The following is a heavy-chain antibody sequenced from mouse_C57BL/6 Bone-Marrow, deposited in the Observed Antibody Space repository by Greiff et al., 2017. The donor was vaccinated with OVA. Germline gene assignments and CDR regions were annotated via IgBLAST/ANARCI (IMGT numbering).Heavy chain of an antibody. CDR1: GYTFTSYW. CDR2: INPSNGGT. CDR3: AREYYYGSSLDY. D-gene: IGHD1-1*01. Sequence: QVQLQQPGTELVKPGASVKLSCKASGYTFTSYWMHWVKQRPGQGLEWIGNINPSNGGTNYNEKFKGKATLTADKSSSTAYMELRSLTSEDSAVYFCAREYYYGSSLDYWGQGTTLTVSS. V-gene: IGHV1-53*01. J-gene: IGHJ2*01.